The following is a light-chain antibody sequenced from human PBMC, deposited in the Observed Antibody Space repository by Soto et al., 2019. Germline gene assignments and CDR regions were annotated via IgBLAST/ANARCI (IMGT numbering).Light chain of an antibody. Sequence: QSALTQPASVSGSPGQSITISCTGTSSDVGSYNLVSWYQQHPGKAPKLMIYEDSKRPSGVSNRFSGSKSGNTASLTISGLQTEDDADYYCCSYADSSTYVFGTGTKLTVL. CDR1: SSDVGSYNL. CDR3: CSYADSSTYV. V-gene: IGLV2-23*01. J-gene: IGLJ1*01. CDR2: EDS.